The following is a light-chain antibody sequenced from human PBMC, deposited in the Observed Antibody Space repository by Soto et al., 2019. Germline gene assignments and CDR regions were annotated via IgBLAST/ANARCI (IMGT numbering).Light chain of an antibody. Sequence: DIQMTQSPSSLSASVGDSVTITCRASQGINNYLAWFQQKPGKVPVLLIYAASTLKPGVPSRFSGSGAGTDCTLTISSLQPEDFATYYCQKYDSATRTFGQGTKVEIK. J-gene: IGKJ1*01. CDR2: AAS. CDR3: QKYDSATRT. CDR1: QGINNY. V-gene: IGKV1-27*01.